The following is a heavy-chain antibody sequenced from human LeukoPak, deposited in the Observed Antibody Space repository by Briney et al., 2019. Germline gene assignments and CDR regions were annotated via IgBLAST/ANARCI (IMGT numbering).Heavy chain of an antibody. CDR3: VKGATVTTRPNFDY. D-gene: IGHD4-17*01. V-gene: IGHV3-23*01. J-gene: IGHJ4*02. CDR2: ISGGGGTT. Sequence: GGSLRLSCAASGFTFSIYAMTWVRQAPGKGLEWVSVISGGGGTTYYGDSVKGGFTISRDNSKNTLFLQMNSLRVEDTATYYCVKGATVTTRPNFDYWGQGTVVTVSS. CDR1: GFTFSIYA.